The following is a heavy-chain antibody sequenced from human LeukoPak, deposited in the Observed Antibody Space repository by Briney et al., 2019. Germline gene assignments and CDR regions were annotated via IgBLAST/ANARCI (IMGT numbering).Heavy chain of an antibody. D-gene: IGHD3-3*01. CDR1: GFTFSSSG. CDR2: IRIDGSNK. CDR3: AKDYDFWSGDYTPTRGYFDN. J-gene: IGHJ4*02. V-gene: IGHV3-30*02. Sequence: GGSLRLSCAASGFTFSSSGMHWVRQAPGKGLEWVAFIRIDGSNKYYADSVKGRFTISRDNSKNTLYLQMNSLRAEDAAVYYCAKDYDFWSGDYTPTRGYFDNWGQGTLLTVSS.